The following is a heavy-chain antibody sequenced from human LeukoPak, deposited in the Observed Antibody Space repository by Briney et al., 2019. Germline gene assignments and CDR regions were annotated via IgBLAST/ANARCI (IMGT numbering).Heavy chain of an antibody. V-gene: IGHV1-2*02. CDR2: INPNSGGT. Sequence: GASAKVSCGASGYTFTDYYIHWVRQAPGQGLEWMGWINPNSGGTKYAQKLQGRVTMTRDTSIGTAYMELSSLRSDDTAVYYCAREGNSYGYSLDFWGQGTLVTVSS. CDR1: GYTFTDYY. D-gene: IGHD5-18*01. J-gene: IGHJ4*02. CDR3: AREGNSYGYSLDF.